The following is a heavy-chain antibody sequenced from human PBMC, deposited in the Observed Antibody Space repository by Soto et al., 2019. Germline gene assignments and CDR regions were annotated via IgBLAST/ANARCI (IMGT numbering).Heavy chain of an antibody. CDR2: ISGSGGST. V-gene: IGHV3-23*01. CDR3: AKFGVVAARIGYFDY. CDR1: GFTFSSYA. J-gene: IGHJ4*02. Sequence: EVQLLESGGGLVQPGGSLRLSCAASGFTFSSYAMSGVRQAPGKGLEWVSAISGSGGSTYYADSVKGRFTISRDNSKNTLYLQMNSLRAEDTAVYYGAKFGVVAARIGYFDYWGQGTLVTVSS. D-gene: IGHD2-15*01.